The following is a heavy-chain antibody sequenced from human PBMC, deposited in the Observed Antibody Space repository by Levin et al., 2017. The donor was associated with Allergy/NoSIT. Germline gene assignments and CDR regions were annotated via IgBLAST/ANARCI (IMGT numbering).Heavy chain of an antibody. V-gene: IGHV3-49*03. J-gene: IGHJ4*02. Sequence: GGSLRLSCTVSGFTFGDYAMKWFRQAPGKGLEWVSFIRSNIHGGTTEYATSVKGRFIMSRDDSKSTVYLQMNSLKTEDTAVYFCTRVLVAAGPRLDYWGQGTLVTVSS. CDR2: IRSNIHGGTT. CDR1: GFTFGDYA. D-gene: IGHD6-13*01. CDR3: TRVLVAAGPRLDY.